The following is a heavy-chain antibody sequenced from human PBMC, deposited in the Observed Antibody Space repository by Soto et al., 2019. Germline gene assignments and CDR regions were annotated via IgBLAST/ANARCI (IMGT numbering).Heavy chain of an antibody. CDR3: XXXXXXLFXMXV. D-gene: IGHD5-18*01. CDR2: IYPGDSDT. J-gene: IGHJ6*04. Sequence: ESLKISCKGSGYSFTSYWIGWVRQMPGKGLEWMGIIYPGDSDTRYSPSFQGQVTISADKSISTAYLQWSSLKASDTAMYYXXXXXXXLFXMXVWXKGTXXTVSX. V-gene: IGHV5-51*01. CDR1: GYSFTSYW.